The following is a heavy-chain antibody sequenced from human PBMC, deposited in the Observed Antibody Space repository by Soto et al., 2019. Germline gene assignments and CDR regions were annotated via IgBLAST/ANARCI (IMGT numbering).Heavy chain of an antibody. CDR2: IIPIFGTA. J-gene: IGHJ5*02. CDR1: GGTFSSYA. Sequence: GASVKVSCKASGGTFSSYAISWVRQAPGQGLEWMGGIIPIFGTANYAQKFQGRVTITADESTSTGYMELSSLRSEDTAVYYCARVNGETTVVVYNWFDPWGQGTLVTVSS. V-gene: IGHV1-69*13. CDR3: ARVNGETTVVVYNWFDP. D-gene: IGHD4-17*01.